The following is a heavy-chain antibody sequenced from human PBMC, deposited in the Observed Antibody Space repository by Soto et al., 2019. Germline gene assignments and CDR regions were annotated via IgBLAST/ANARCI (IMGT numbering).Heavy chain of an antibody. J-gene: IGHJ3*02. CDR3: AAESYYYDSSGYYGAFDI. Sequence: SVKVSCKASGFTFTSSAMQWVRQARGQRLEWIGWIVVGSGNTNYAQKFQERVTITRDMSTSTAYMELSSLRSEDTAVYYCAAESYYYDSSGYYGAFDIWGQGTMVTVSS. CDR1: GFTFTSSA. V-gene: IGHV1-58*02. D-gene: IGHD3-22*01. CDR2: IVVGSGNT.